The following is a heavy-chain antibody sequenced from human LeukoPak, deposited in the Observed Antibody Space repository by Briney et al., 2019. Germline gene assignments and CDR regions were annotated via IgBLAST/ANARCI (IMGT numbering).Heavy chain of an antibody. CDR1: GFTFSSYE. CDR3: ARESSGYDWVDH. V-gene: IGHV3-48*03. CDR2: ISSSGSTI. J-gene: IGHJ4*02. D-gene: IGHD5-12*01. Sequence: GGSLRLSCAASGFTFSSYEMNWVRQAPGKGLEWVSYISSSGSTIYYADSVKGRFTISRDNAKNSLYLQMNSLRAEDTAVYYCARESSGYDWVDHWGQGTLVTVSS.